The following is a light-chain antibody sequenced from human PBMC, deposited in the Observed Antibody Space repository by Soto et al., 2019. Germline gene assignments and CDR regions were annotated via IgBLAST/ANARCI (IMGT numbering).Light chain of an antibody. CDR3: QQYGSTPLT. Sequence: EIVLKQSPATLSLSPGERATLSCRASQSVRSNYLAWYQQKPGQAPRFLIYDASSRATGIPDRFSGSGSGTDFTLTIRRLEPEDFAVYYCQQYGSTPLTFGGGTKVDIK. CDR2: DAS. V-gene: IGKV3-20*01. CDR1: QSVRSNY. J-gene: IGKJ4*01.